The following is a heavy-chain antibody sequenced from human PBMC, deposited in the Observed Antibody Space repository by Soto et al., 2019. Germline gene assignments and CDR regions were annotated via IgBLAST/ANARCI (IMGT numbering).Heavy chain of an antibody. Sequence: GASVKVSCKASGGTFSSYAISWVRQAPGQGLEWMGGIIPIFGTANYAQKFQGRVTITADESTSTAYMELSSLRSEDTAVYYCARDLYYDSSGYYDYLDYWGQGTLVTVSS. J-gene: IGHJ4*02. CDR2: IIPIFGTA. CDR3: ARDLYYDSSGYYDYLDY. CDR1: GGTFSSYA. D-gene: IGHD3-22*01. V-gene: IGHV1-69*13.